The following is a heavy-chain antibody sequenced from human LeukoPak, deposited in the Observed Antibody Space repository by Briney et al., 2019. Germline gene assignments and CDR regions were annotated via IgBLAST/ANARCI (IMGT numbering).Heavy chain of an antibody. V-gene: IGHV1-69*13. CDR1: GGTVKNYA. CDR3: ARMQGYAYSDY. J-gene: IGHJ4*02. Sequence: SVKVSCKASGGTVKNYAVNWVRQAPGQGLEWMGGIIPFYETTNFAQKFQGRVTITADETTSTVYMVLSSLRSEDTAVYYCARMQGYAYSDYWGQGTLVTVSS. CDR2: IIPFYETT. D-gene: IGHD1-1*01.